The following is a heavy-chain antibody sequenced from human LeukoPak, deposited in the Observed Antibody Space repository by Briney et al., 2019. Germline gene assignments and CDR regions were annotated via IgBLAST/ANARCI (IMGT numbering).Heavy chain of an antibody. D-gene: IGHD6-13*01. CDR3: ARDLVFEGIAVAGSD. Sequence: GGSLRLSCAASGFTFSDDWMSWVRQAPGKGLEWVANIKEDGSEKYYVDSVKGRFTISRDNAKNSLYLQMNSVRAEDTAVYYCARDLVFEGIAVAGSDWGQGTLVTVSS. CDR1: GFTFSDDW. CDR2: IKEDGSEK. J-gene: IGHJ4*02. V-gene: IGHV3-7*01.